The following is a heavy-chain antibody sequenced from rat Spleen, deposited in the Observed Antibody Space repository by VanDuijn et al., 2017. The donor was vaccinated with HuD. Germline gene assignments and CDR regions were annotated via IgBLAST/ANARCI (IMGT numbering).Heavy chain of an antibody. Sequence: EVQLVETVGGLVQTGRSLMLSCVASGFTFNHYWMTCIRQAPGKGLEWVASITNTGGTTYYPDSVMGLFTISRDNAMSTLYLQMNSLRSEDTGTYYCTREDWVLDAWGQGTSVTVSS. J-gene: IGHJ4*01. V-gene: IGHV5-31*01. CDR1: GFTFNHYW. D-gene: IGHD1-6*01. CDR2: ITNTGGTT. CDR3: TREDWVLDA.